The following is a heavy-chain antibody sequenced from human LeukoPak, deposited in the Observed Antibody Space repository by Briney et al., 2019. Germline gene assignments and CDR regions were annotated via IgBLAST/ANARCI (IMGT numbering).Heavy chain of an antibody. V-gene: IGHV3-21*01. Sequence: GGSLRLSCAASGFTFSSYSMNWVRQAPGKGLEWVSSISSSSSYIYYADSVKGRFTISRDNAKNSLYLQMNSLRAEDTAVYYCARKSRGYYGSGSYPDYWGQGTLVTVSS. CDR3: ARKSRGYYGSGSYPDY. CDR2: ISSSSSYI. CDR1: GFTFSSYS. J-gene: IGHJ4*02. D-gene: IGHD3-10*01.